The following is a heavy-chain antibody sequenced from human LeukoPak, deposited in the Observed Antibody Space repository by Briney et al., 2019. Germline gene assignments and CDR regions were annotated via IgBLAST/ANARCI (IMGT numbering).Heavy chain of an antibody. CDR3: ARGSAARQAFDI. V-gene: IGHV4-59*01. D-gene: IGHD6-6*01. J-gene: IGHJ3*02. Sequence: SETLSLTCTVSGGSISSYYWSWIRQPPGKGLEWIGYIYYSGSTNYNPSLKSRVTISVDTSKNQFSLKLSSVTAADTAVYYCARGSAARQAFDIWGQGTMVTVSS. CDR2: IYYSGST. CDR1: GGSISSYY.